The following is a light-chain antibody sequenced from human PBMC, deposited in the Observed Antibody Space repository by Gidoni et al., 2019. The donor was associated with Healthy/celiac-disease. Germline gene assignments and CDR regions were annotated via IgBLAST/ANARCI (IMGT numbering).Light chain of an antibody. V-gene: IGKV2-30*02. Sequence: DGVMTTSPISLPVTLGQPASISCRSSQSLVHSDGNTYLNWFQQRPGQSPRRLIYKVSNRDSGVPDRFSGSGSGTDFTLKISRVEAEDVGVYYCMQGTHWPWTFGQGTKVEIK. CDR2: KVS. CDR1: QSLVHSDGNTY. CDR3: MQGTHWPWT. J-gene: IGKJ1*01.